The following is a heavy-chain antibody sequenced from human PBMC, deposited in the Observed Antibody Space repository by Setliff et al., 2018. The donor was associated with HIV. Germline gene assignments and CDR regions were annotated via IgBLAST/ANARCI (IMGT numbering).Heavy chain of an antibody. CDR3: ARKLQPGHGVDV. CDR2: IGQDGSEK. J-gene: IGHJ6*02. CDR1: RFDFNNYW. V-gene: IGHV3-7*01. D-gene: IGHD5-18*01. Sequence: GGSLRLSCAASRFDFNNYWMCWVRQAPGKGLEWVANIGQDGSEKNYVDSVKGRFTISRDNAKNSMDLQMNSLRAEDTAIYYCARKLQPGHGVDVWGQGTTVTVSS.